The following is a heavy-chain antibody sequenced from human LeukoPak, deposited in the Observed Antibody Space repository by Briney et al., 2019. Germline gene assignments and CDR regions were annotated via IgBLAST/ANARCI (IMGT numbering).Heavy chain of an antibody. Sequence: GASLQISCKGSGSMFTSYWIGWVRQLPGKGLEWMGIIYPGDSDTRYSPSFQGQVTISADKSISTAYLQWSSLKASDTAMYYCARLEGATESFDYWGQGTVVTVSS. J-gene: IGHJ4*02. CDR1: GSMFTSYW. CDR2: IYPGDSDT. CDR3: ARLEGATESFDY. V-gene: IGHV5-51*01. D-gene: IGHD1-26*01.